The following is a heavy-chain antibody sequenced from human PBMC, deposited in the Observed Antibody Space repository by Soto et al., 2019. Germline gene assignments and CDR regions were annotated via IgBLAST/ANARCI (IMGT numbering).Heavy chain of an antibody. CDR2: IYYSGST. Sequence: PSETLSLTCTVSGGSISSSSYYWGWIRQPPGKGLEWIGSIYYSGSTYYNPSLKSRVTISVDTSKNQFSLKLSSVTAADTAVYYCARSIQLWTQDYYYYYMDVWGKGTTVTVSS. D-gene: IGHD5-18*01. V-gene: IGHV4-39*01. J-gene: IGHJ6*03. CDR3: ARSIQLWTQDYYYYYMDV. CDR1: GGSISSSSYY.